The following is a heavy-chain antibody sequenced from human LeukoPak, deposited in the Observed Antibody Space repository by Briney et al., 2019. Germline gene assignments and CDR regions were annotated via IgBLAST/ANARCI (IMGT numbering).Heavy chain of an antibody. CDR1: GFTFEDYA. CDR2: ISWNSGSI. CDR3: AKGAAADY. V-gene: IGHV3-9*01. J-gene: IGHJ4*02. D-gene: IGHD6-13*01. Sequence: GGSLRLSWAASGFTFEDYAMHWVRQAPGKGLEWVSGISWNSGSIGYADSVKGRFTISRDNAKNSLYLQMNSLRAEDTALYYCAKGAAADYWGQGTLVTVSS.